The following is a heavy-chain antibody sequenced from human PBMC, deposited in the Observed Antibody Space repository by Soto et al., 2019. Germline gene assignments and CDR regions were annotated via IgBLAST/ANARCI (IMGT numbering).Heavy chain of an antibody. CDR2: IIPIFGTV. J-gene: IGHJ6*02. D-gene: IGHD6-19*01. V-gene: IGHV1-69*12. Sequence: QVQLLQSGAEVKKPGSSVRVSCEASGGTFTTYAISWVRQAPGQGLEWMGEIIPIFGTVNYAQKFQGRVTITADESTTTVYMDLRSLRSEDTAVYYCAKGAVAGTPTSYYYYGMDVWGHGTTVTVSS. CDR3: AKGAVAGTPTSYYYYGMDV. CDR1: GGTFTTYA.